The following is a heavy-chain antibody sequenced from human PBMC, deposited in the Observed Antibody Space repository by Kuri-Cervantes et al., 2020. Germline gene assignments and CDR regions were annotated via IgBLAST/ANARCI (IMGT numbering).Heavy chain of an antibody. CDR1: GFTFSSYE. V-gene: IGHV3-48*03. CDR3: AREDTVTTGFAFDI. CDR2: ISSSGSTI. J-gene: IGHJ3*02. D-gene: IGHD4-17*01. Sequence: LSLTCAASGFTFSSYEMNWVRQAPGKGLEWVSYISSSGSTIYYADSVKGRFTISRDNAKNSLYLQMNSLRAEDTAVYYCAREDTVTTGFAFDIWGQGTMVTVSS.